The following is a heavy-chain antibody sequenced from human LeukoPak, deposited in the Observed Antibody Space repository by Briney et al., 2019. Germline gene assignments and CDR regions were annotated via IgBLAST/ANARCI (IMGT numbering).Heavy chain of an antibody. J-gene: IGHJ3*02. CDR1: GYSFTSYW. CDR3: ARLRTPNDAFDI. V-gene: IGHV5-10-1*01. D-gene: IGHD1-1*01. Sequence: GASLQISCQGSGYSFTSYWISWVRPMPGKGLEWMGRIDPSDSYTNYSPSFQGHVTISADKSISIAYLQWSSVKASDTAMYYCARLRTPNDAFDIWGQGTMVTVSS. CDR2: IDPSDSYT.